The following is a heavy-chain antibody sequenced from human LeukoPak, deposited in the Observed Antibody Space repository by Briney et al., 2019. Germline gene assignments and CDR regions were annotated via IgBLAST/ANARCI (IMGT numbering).Heavy chain of an antibody. CDR1: GFTFSSYS. V-gene: IGHV3-21*01. CDR2: ISSSSSYI. CDR3: ARDSLEGYSYGPIDY. D-gene: IGHD5-18*01. J-gene: IGHJ4*02. Sequence: KSGGSLRLSCAASGFTFSSYSMNWVRQAPGKGLEWVSSISSSSSYIYYADSVKGRFTISRDNAKNSLYLQMNSLRAEDTAVYYCARDSLEGYSYGPIDYWGQGTLVTVSS.